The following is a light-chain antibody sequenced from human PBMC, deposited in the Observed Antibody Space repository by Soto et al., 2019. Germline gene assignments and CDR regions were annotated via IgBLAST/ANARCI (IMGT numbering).Light chain of an antibody. CDR2: GAF. Sequence: KQSAVAVSLNQRERATLSCMASRSINTYLAWYQHKPGQAPRLIIYGAFSRATGIPDRFSGSGSGTDFTLTISRLEPEDFAMYYCHHYGSSPWTFGQGSKVDIK. CDR3: HHYGSSPWT. J-gene: IGKJ1*01. V-gene: IGKV3-20*01. CDR1: RSINTY.